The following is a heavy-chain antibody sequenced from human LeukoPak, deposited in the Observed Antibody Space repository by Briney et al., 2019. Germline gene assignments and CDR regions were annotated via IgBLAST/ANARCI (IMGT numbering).Heavy chain of an antibody. J-gene: IGHJ3*02. CDR2: ISAYNGNT. CDR3: ARVPSVVTPNDAFDI. Sequence: GASVKVSCKASGYTFTGYYMHWVRQAPGQGLEWMGWISAYNGNTNYAQKLQGRVTMTTDTSTSTAYMELRSLRSDDTAVYYCARVPSVVTPNDAFDIWGQGTMVTVSS. V-gene: IGHV1-18*04. CDR1: GYTFTGYY. D-gene: IGHD4-23*01.